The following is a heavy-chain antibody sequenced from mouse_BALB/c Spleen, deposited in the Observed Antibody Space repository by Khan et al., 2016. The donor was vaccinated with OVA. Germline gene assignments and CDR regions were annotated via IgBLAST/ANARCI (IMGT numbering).Heavy chain of an antibody. D-gene: IGHD1-1*01. CDR3: SRTGYGSLDY. CDR1: GYIFTDYT. V-gene: IGHV1-18*01. Sequence: VRLQQSGPELVKPGASVKISCKASGYIFTDYTMDWVKQSQGKSLEWIGDINPNNGDTFYNQKFKGKATLTVDKSSSTAFMELRSLTSEDPAIFYCSRTGYGSLDYWGQGTTLTVSS. J-gene: IGHJ2*01. CDR2: INPNNGDT.